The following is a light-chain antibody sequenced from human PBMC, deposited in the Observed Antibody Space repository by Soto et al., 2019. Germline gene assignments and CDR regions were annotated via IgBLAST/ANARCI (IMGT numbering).Light chain of an antibody. CDR1: SSDVGNYNL. CDR3: FSYSGGSTLI. CDR2: DDT. Sequence: QSVLTQPASVSGSPGQSITISCTGTSSDVGNYNLVSWYQQHPGKAPKLMIYDDTKRPSWVSNRFSASKSGDTASLTISGLQAEDEADYHCFSYSGGSTLIFGGGTKVTVL. V-gene: IGLV2-23*01. J-gene: IGLJ2*01.